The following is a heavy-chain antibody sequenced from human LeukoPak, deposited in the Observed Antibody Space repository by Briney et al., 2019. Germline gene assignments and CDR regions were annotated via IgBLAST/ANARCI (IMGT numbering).Heavy chain of an antibody. Sequence: VASVKVSCKASGYTFTSYYMHWVRQAPGQGLKWMGIINPSGGSTSYAQKFQGRVTMTRDMSTSTVYMELSSLRSEDTAVYYCARDLGQYYDTSDNWFDPWGQGTLVTVSS. CDR1: GYTFTSYY. V-gene: IGHV1-46*01. CDR3: ARDLGQYYDTSDNWFDP. D-gene: IGHD3-22*01. CDR2: INPSGGST. J-gene: IGHJ5*02.